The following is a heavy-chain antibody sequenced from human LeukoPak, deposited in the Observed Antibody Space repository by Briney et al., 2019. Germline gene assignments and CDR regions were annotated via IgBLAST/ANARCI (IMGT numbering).Heavy chain of an antibody. CDR2: IYSGGST. Sequence: GGSLRLSCAASGFTFSSYGMHWVRQAPGKGLEWVSVIYSGGSTYYADSVKGRFTISRDNSKNTLYLQMNSLRAEDTAVYYCARDLTGYYTGGSSYWGQGTLVTVSS. D-gene: IGHD3/OR15-3a*01. CDR1: GFTFSSYG. J-gene: IGHJ4*02. CDR3: ARDLTGYYTGGSSY. V-gene: IGHV3-53*01.